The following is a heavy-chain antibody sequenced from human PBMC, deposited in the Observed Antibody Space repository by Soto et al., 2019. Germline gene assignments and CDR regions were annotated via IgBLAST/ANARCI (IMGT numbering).Heavy chain of an antibody. CDR2: MYNTGSA. J-gene: IGHJ6*02. D-gene: IGHD2-21*02. CDR3: ARDLWGYCGTDCYPLDV. Sequence: SETLSLTCTVSGGSISRYYWSWIRQPPGKGLEWIGYMYNTGSAVYNSSFKSRVTISVDTSKNQFSLKLNSVTAADTAVYYCARDLWGYCGTDCYPLDVSGQGTTVTVSS. V-gene: IGHV4-59*01. CDR1: GGSISRYY.